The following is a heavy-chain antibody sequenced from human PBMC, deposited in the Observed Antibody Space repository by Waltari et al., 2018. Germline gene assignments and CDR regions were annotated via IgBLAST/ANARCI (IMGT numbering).Heavy chain of an antibody. J-gene: IGHJ4*02. CDR2: VSGSGATT. D-gene: IGHD5-12*01. CDR1: GFSFGGFV. V-gene: IGHV3-23*01. CDR3: AKAFRGYSGSYFDI. Sequence: EVQLLESGGGLVQPGGSLRLSCAASGFSFGGFVMNWVRQAPGKGLEWVSGVSGSGATTYYADSVRGRFTVSRDNNRNTMYLQMNSLRAEDTAVYYCAKAFRGYSGSYFDIWGRGTLVAVSA.